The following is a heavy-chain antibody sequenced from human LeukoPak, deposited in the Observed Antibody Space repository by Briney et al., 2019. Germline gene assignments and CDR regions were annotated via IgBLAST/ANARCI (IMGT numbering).Heavy chain of an antibody. CDR1: GGSISSGGYY. Sequence: SETLSLTCTVSGGSISSGGYYWSWIRQHPGKGLEWIGYIYYSGSTYYNPSLKSRVTISVDTSKNQFSLKLSSVTAADTAVYYCVRHGARDLAAWFDCWGQGTLVTVSS. V-gene: IGHV4-31*03. CDR2: IYYSGST. J-gene: IGHJ4*02. CDR3: VRHGARDLAAWFDC. D-gene: IGHD6-13*01.